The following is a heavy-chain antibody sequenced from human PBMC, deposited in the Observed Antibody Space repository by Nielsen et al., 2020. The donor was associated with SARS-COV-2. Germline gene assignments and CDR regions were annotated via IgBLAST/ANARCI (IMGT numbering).Heavy chain of an antibody. V-gene: IGHV3-33*01. CDR3: ARDRGDYGDWNWFDP. CDR2: IWYDGSNK. D-gene: IGHD4-17*01. Sequence: GGSLRLSCAASGFTFSSYGMHWVRQAPGKGLEWVAVIWYDGSNKYYAGSVKGRFTISRDNSKNTLYLQMNSLRAEDTAVYYCARDRGDYGDWNWFDPWGQGTLVTVSS. CDR1: GFTFSSYG. J-gene: IGHJ5*02.